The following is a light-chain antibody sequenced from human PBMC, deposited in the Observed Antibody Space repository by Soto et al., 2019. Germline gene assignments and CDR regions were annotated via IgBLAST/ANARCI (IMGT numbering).Light chain of an antibody. CDR1: QSISSY. V-gene: IGKV1-39*01. J-gene: IGKJ5*01. Sequence: DIQMTQSPSSLSASVGDRVTITCRASQSISSYLNWYQQKPGKAPKLLIYAASSLQSGVPSRCSGSGSGTDFTLTISSLQPEDFATYYCQQSYCTPPIPFCHGTRLQIK. CDR2: AAS. CDR3: QQSYCTPPIP.